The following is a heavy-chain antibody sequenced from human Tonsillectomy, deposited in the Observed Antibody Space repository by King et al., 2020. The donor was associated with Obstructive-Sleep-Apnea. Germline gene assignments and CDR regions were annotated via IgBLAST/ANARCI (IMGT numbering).Heavy chain of an antibody. Sequence: QLVQSGGEVKKPGASVKVSCKASDYTFTSYGISWVRQAPGQGLEWMGWISTYSGNTNYAQKLQGRITMTTDTSTRTAYMELRSLRSDDTAVYYCARFLHEYCTNGVCHDYYYYGMDVWGQGTTVTVSS. D-gene: IGHD2-8*01. CDR1: DYTFTSYG. CDR2: ISTYSGNT. J-gene: IGHJ6*02. V-gene: IGHV1-18*04. CDR3: ARFLHEYCTNGVCHDYYYYGMDV.